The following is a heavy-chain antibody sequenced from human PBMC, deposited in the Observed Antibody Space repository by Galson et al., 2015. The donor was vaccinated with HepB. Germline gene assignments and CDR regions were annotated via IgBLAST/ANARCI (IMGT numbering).Heavy chain of an antibody. CDR1: GGTFSSYA. CDR2: IIPILGIA. Sequence: SVKVSCKASGGTFSSYAISWVRQAPGQGLEWMGGIIPILGIANYAQKFQGRVTITADKSTSTAYMELSSLRSEDTAVYYCARELVGDYDYIWGSYRQPYYYMDVWGKGTTVTVSS. CDR3: ARELVGDYDYIWGSYRQPYYYMDV. D-gene: IGHD3-16*02. V-gene: IGHV1-69*10. J-gene: IGHJ6*03.